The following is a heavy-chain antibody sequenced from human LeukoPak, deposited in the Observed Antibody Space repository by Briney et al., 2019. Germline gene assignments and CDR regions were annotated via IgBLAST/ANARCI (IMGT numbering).Heavy chain of an antibody. CDR2: IYYSGST. CDR3: ARQQLSQLYYFDN. J-gene: IGHJ4*02. Sequence: SETLSLTCTVSGDSISSYYWTWIRQPPGKGLEWIGYIYYSGSTNYNPSLKSRTTISIDTSKNQFSLKLSSVTAADTAVYYCARQQLSQLYYFDNWGQGTLVTVSS. CDR1: GDSISSYY. D-gene: IGHD6-13*01. V-gene: IGHV4-59*01.